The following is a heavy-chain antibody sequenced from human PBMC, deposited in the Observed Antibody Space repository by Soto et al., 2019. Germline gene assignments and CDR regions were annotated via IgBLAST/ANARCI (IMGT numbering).Heavy chain of an antibody. Sequence: GGSLRLSCAASGFTFSSYAMSWVRQAPWKGLEWVSGISWNSGSIGYADSVKGRFTISRDNAKNSLYLQMNSLRAEDTAVYYCARDCPVPPATPNNWFDPWGQGTLVTVSS. CDR3: ARDCPVPPATPNNWFDP. CDR2: ISWNSGSI. D-gene: IGHD2-2*02. CDR1: GFTFSSYA. J-gene: IGHJ5*02. V-gene: IGHV3-9*01.